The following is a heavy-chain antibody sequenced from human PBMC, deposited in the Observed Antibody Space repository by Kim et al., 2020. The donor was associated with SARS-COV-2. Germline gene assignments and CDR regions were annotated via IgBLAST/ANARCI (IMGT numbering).Heavy chain of an antibody. CDR2: INHSGST. CDR3: AISSRGYFDY. J-gene: IGHJ4*02. D-gene: IGHD6-13*01. Sequence: SETLSLTCAVYGGSFSGYYWSWIRQPPGKGLEWIGEINHSGSTNYNPSLKSRVTISVDTSKNQFSLKLSSVTAPDTAVYYCAISSRGYFDYWGQGTLVTVSS. CDR1: GGSFSGYY. V-gene: IGHV4-34*01.